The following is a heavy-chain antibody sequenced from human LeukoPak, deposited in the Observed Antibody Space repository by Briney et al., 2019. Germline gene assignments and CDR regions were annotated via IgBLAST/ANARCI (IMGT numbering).Heavy chain of an antibody. Sequence: GGSPRLSCAASGFTFSSYSMNWVRQAPGKGLEWVSYISSSSSTIYYADSVKGRFTISRDNSKNTLYLQMNSLRAEDTAVYYCAKDPDPYCSSTSCPRALDPWGQGTLVTVSS. J-gene: IGHJ5*02. CDR1: GFTFSSYS. D-gene: IGHD2-2*01. CDR3: AKDPDPYCSSTSCPRALDP. V-gene: IGHV3-48*01. CDR2: ISSSSSTI.